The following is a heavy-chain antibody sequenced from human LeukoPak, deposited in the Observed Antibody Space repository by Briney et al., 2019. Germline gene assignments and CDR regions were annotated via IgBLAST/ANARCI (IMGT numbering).Heavy chain of an antibody. V-gene: IGHV3-66*02. CDR3: ARGGGYYGIDY. D-gene: IGHD1-26*01. Sequence: PGGSLRLFCAASGFTVDSNYMNWVRQAPGKGLEWVSVIYSSGNTYYADSVKGRFTISRDNSRNRLNLQMNSLRSEDTAIYYCARGGGYYGIDYWGQGTLVTVSS. CDR1: GFTVDSNY. CDR2: IYSSGNT. J-gene: IGHJ4*02.